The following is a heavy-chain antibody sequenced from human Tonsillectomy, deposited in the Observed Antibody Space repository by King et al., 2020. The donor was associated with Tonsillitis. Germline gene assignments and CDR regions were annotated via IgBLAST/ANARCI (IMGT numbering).Heavy chain of an antibody. V-gene: IGHV3-73*01. CDR3: TRRVSEECLDY. CDR1: GFTFSGSA. D-gene: IGHD5/OR15-5a*01. Sequence: GQLVQSGGGLVQPGGSLRLSCAASGFTFSGSAMHWVRQASGKGLEWVGRIRSKANSYATEYAASVKGRFTISRDDSKNTAYLQMNSLKTEDTAVYYCTRRVSEECLDYWGQGTLVTVSS. J-gene: IGHJ4*02. CDR2: IRSKANSYAT.